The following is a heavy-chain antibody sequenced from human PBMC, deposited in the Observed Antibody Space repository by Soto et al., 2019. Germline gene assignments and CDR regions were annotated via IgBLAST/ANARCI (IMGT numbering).Heavy chain of an antibody. Sequence: QLQLQESGSGLVKPSQTLSLTCAVSGGSISSGGYSWSWIRQPPGKGLEWIGYIYHSGSTYYNPALKSRVTISVDRSKNQFSLKLRSVTAADTAVYYCARERRYCSSTSCYAEWFDPWGQGTLVTVSS. CDR1: GGSISSGGYS. D-gene: IGHD2-2*01. CDR2: IYHSGST. CDR3: ARERRYCSSTSCYAEWFDP. J-gene: IGHJ5*02. V-gene: IGHV4-30-2*01.